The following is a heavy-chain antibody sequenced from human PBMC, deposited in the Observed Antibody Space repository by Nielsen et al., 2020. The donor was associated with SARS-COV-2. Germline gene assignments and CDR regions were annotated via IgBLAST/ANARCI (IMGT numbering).Heavy chain of an antibody. CDR2: ISASGGST. V-gene: IGHV3-23*01. CDR1: GFTFTKYA. J-gene: IGHJ3*02. D-gene: IGHD3-10*01. CDR3: AKDDVVRGDAFDI. Sequence: GGSLRLSCAVSGFTFTKYAMSWVRRTPGRGLQWVSGISASGGSTYYTDSVKGRFAVSRDNSRNTLYLQMHSLRVEDTALYYCAKDDVVRGDAFDIWGQGTMVTVSS.